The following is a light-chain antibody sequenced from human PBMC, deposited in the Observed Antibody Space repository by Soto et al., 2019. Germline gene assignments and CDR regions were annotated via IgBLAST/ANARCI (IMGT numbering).Light chain of an antibody. CDR1: SSDVGGYNS. CDR2: DVS. Sequence: QSVLTQPASVSGSPGQSITISCTGTSSDVGGYNSVSWYQHHPGKAPKLMIYDVSNRPSGVSNRFSGSKSGNTASLTSSGLQAEDEADYYCSSYTSSSTLVFGTGTKVTVL. J-gene: IGLJ1*01. V-gene: IGLV2-14*03. CDR3: SSYTSSSTLV.